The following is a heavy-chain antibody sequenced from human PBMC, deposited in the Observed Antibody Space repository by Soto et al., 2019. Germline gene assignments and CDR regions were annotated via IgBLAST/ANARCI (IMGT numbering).Heavy chain of an antibody. J-gene: IGHJ6*02. CDR1: GYSSTSYW. CDR3: ATDHYFGSGSGYYYDGMDV. D-gene: IGHD3-10*01. V-gene: IGHV5-10-1*01. CDR2: IDPSDSYT. Sequence: GESLKISCKGSGYSSTSYWISWVRQMPGKGLEWMGRIDPSDSYTNYSPSFQGHVTISADKSISTAYLQWSSLKASDTAMYYCATDHYFGSGSGYYYDGMDVWGQGSTVTVSS.